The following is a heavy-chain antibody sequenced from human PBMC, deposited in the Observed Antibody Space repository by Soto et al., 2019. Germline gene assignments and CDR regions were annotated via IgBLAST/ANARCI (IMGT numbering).Heavy chain of an antibody. V-gene: IGHV3-23*01. D-gene: IGHD2-2*01. CDR1: GFTFSSYA. CDR3: AKPNLYCSSTSCYDY. CDR2: ISGSGGST. J-gene: IGHJ4*02. Sequence: EVQLLESGGGLVQPGGSLRLSCAASGFTFSSYAMSWVRQAPGKGLEWVSAISGSGGSTYYADSVKSRLTISRDNSKNTLYLQMNSLRAEDTAVYYCAKPNLYCSSTSCYDYWGQGTLVTVSS.